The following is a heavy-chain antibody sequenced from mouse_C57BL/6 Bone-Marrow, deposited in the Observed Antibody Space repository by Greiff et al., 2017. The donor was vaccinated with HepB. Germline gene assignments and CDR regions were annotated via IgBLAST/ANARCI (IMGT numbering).Heavy chain of an antibody. CDR2: ISDGGSYT. CDR1: GFTFSSYA. J-gene: IGHJ2*01. CDR3: ARVDY. V-gene: IGHV5-4*01. Sequence: EVQLVESGGGLVKPGGSLKLSCAASGFTFSSYAMSWVRQTPEKRLEWVATISDGGSYTYYPVNVKGRFTISRDNAKNNLYLQMSHLKSEDTAMYYCARVDYWGQGTTLTVSS.